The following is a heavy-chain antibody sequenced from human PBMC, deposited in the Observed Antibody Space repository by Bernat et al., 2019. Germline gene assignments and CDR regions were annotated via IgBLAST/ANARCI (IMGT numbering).Heavy chain of an antibody. J-gene: IGHJ3*02. CDR2: ISGSGITT. V-gene: IGHV3-23*01. CDR3: AKDEESSGRDHDAFDI. D-gene: IGHD6-19*01. Sequence: EAQLLESGGGLVEPGGSLRLSCAASGFTFSLYAMAWVRQAPGKGLEWVSAISGSGITTYYADSVKGRFTVSRDNSRNTVYLEMSSLTAEDTALYYCAKDEESSGRDHDAFDIWDHGTMVTVSS. CDR1: GFTFSLYA.